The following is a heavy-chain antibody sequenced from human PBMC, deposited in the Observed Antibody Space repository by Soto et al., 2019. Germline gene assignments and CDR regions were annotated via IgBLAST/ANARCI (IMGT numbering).Heavy chain of an antibody. CDR1: GYAFTTYG. CDR3: AREGQLGY. CDR2: ISAYNGNR. V-gene: IGHV1-18*01. D-gene: IGHD6-6*01. J-gene: IGHJ4*02. Sequence: QVQLVQSGAEVKKPGASVKVSCKASGYAFTTYGFSWVRQVPGQGLEWMGWISAYNGNRHYAQKFQGRVTLTTDTSTSTAYMELRSLSYDDTAVYYCAREGQLGYWGQGTLVTVSS.